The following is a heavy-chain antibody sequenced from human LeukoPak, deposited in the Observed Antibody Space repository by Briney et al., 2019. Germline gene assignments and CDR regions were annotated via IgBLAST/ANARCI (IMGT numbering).Heavy chain of an antibody. J-gene: IGHJ5*02. CDR1: GGTFSSYA. CDR3: ARDRGNIVVVPVDP. V-gene: IGHV1-69*04. CDR2: IIPILGIA. D-gene: IGHD2-2*01. Sequence: WASVKVSCKASGGTFSSYAISWVRQAPGQGLEWMGRIIPILGIANYAQKFQGRVTITADKSTSTAYMELSSLRYEDTAVYYCARDRGNIVVVPVDPWGQGTLVTVSS.